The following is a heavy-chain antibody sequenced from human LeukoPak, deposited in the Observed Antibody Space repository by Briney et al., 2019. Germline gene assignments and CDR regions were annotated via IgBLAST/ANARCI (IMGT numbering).Heavy chain of an antibody. V-gene: IGHV3-9*01. CDR1: GFTFDDYA. D-gene: IGHD3-3*01. CDR2: ISWNSGSI. Sequence: GRPLRLSCAASGFTFDDYAMHWVRQAPGKGLEWVSGISWNSGSIGYADSVKGRFTISRDNAKNSLYLQMNSLRAEDTALYYCAKDIRFLEWEGYYGMDVWGQGTTVTVSS. CDR3: AKDIRFLEWEGYYGMDV. J-gene: IGHJ6*02.